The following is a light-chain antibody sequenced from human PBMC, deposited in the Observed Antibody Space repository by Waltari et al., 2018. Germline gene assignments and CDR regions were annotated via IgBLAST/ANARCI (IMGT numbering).Light chain of an antibody. CDR1: SSDVGSYDL. CDR3: CSYAGGNAWV. Sequence: QSALTQPASVSGSPGQSITISCTGTSSDVGSYDLVSWYQQHPGKAPKLMIYEDSERPSGVSHRFSGSKSVNTASLTISGLQAEDEAHYYCCSYAGGNAWVFGGVTKVTVL. CDR2: EDS. V-gene: IGLV2-23*01. J-gene: IGLJ3*02.